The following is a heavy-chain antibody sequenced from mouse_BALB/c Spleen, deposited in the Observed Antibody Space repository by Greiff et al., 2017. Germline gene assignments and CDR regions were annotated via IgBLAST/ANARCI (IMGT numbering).Heavy chain of an antibody. CDR2: ISYSGST. CDR3: ARGDYDYGFDY. D-gene: IGHD2-4*01. CDR1: GYSITSDYA. V-gene: IGHV3-2*02. Sequence: EVKLMESGPGLVKPSQSLSLTCTVTGYSITSDYAWNWIRQFPGNKLEWMGYISYSGSTSYNPSLKSRISITRDTSKNQFFLQLNSVTTEDTATYYCARGDYDYGFDYWGQGTTLTVSS. J-gene: IGHJ2*01.